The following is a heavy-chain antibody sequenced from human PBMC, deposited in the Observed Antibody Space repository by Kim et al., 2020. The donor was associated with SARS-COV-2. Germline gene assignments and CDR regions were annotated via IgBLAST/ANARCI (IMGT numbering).Heavy chain of an antibody. J-gene: IGHJ6*02. Sequence: KLQGRVTMTTDTSTSTAYMELRSLRSDDTAVYYCARAHPGGELVYYGMDVWGQGTTVTVSS. D-gene: IGHD3-16*01. CDR3: ARAHPGGELVYYGMDV. V-gene: IGHV1-18*01.